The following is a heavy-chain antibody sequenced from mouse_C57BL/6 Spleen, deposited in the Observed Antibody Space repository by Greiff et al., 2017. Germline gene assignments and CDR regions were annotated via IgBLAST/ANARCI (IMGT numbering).Heavy chain of an antibody. CDR3: ALYDGYCDF. V-gene: IGHV1-59*01. CDR2: IGPSYSYT. Sequence: QVQLQQPGAELVRPGPSVTLSCKASGYTFTSYWMHWVKQRPGQGLEWIGVIGPSYSYTNYNQKFKGKATLTVDTSSSTAYMQLSSLTSEDSAVYYCALYDGYCDFWGTGTTVTVSS. CDR1: GYTFTSYW. J-gene: IGHJ1*03. D-gene: IGHD2-3*01.